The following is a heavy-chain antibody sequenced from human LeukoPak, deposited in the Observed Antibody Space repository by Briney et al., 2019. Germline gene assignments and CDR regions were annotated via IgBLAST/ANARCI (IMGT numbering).Heavy chain of an antibody. J-gene: IGHJ4*02. CDR1: GFTSSSYA. CDR3: AKAPVTTCRGAYCYPFDY. D-gene: IGHD2-21*01. Sequence: GRSLRLSCAASGFTSSSYAMSWVRQAPGKGLEWVSAISDSGNTYHADSVKGRFTISRDSSKNTLFLQMNRLRPEDAAVYYCAKAPVTTCRGAYCYPFDYWGQGTLVTVSS. V-gene: IGHV3-23*01. CDR2: ISDSGNT.